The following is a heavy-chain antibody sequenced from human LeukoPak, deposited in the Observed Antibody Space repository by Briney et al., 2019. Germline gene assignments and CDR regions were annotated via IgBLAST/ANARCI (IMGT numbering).Heavy chain of an antibody. CDR1: GFIGGDGY. Sequence: GGSLRLSCAVSGFIGGDGYMNWVCQAPGKGLEWLSVIYRGGATYYADSVKGRFTISRDNSKNTLYLQMNSLRAEDTAVYYCAGSLAYCGGDCRLGDYWGQGTLVTVSS. CDR3: AGSLAYCGGDCRLGDY. D-gene: IGHD2-21*02. V-gene: IGHV3-66*01. J-gene: IGHJ4*02. CDR2: IYRGGAT.